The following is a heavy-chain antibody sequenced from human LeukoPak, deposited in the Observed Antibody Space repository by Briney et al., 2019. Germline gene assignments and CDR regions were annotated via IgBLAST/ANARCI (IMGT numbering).Heavy chain of an antibody. D-gene: IGHD1-1*01. CDR3: ASEVESDAFDI. Sequence: GGSLRLSCAASGFTFSSYAMSWVRQAPGKGLEYVSAISSNGGSTYYANSVKGRFTISRDNSKNTLYLQMGSLRAEDMAVYYCASEVESDAFDIWGQGTMVTVSS. J-gene: IGHJ3*02. CDR2: ISSNGGST. V-gene: IGHV3-64*01. CDR1: GFTFSSYA.